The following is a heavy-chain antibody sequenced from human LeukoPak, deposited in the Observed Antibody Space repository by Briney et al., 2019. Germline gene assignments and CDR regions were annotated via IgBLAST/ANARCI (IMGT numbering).Heavy chain of an antibody. Sequence: SETLSLTCTVSGGSISSYYWSWIRQPPGKGLGWIGYIYYSGSTNYNPSLKSRVTISVDTSKNQFSLKLSSVTAADTAVYYCAREDYYDSSFDYWGQGTLVTVSS. CDR2: IYYSGST. J-gene: IGHJ4*02. D-gene: IGHD3-22*01. V-gene: IGHV4-59*01. CDR3: AREDYYDSSFDY. CDR1: GGSISSYY.